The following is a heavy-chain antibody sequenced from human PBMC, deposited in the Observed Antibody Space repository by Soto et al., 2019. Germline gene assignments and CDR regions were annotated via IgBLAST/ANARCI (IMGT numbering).Heavy chain of an antibody. D-gene: IGHD2-15*01. CDR3: ARNSYCSGGSCYGMDV. V-gene: IGHV5-51*01. J-gene: IGHJ6*02. CDR1: GYSFTSYW. CDR2: IYPGDSDT. Sequence: PGESLKISCKGSGYSFTSYWISWVRQMPGKGLEWMGIIYPGDSDTRYSPSFQGQVTISADKSISTAYLQWSSLKASDTAMYYCARNSYCSGGSCYGMDVWGQGTTVTVSS.